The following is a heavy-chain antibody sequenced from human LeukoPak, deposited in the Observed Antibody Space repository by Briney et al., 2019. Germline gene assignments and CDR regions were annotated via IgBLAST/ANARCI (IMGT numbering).Heavy chain of an antibody. V-gene: IGHV3-48*01. D-gene: IGHD6-19*01. CDR3: AKCSKWLPQSKNIDS. CDR2: ISSTRGAV. CDR1: GFSFSRFG. Sequence: GGSLRLSCAASGFSFSRFGMNWVRQAPGKGLEWISHISSTRGAVYYADSVKRRFTISRDNTKNTLYLQMNSLRGEDTAVYYCAKCSKWLPQSKNIDSWGQGTLVTVSS. J-gene: IGHJ4*02.